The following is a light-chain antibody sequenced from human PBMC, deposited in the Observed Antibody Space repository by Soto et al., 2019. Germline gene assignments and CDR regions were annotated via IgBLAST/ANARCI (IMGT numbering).Light chain of an antibody. V-gene: IGLV1-44*01. CDR2: SSN. CDR3: AAWDDSLNGRV. Sequence: QPVLTQPPSASGAPGQGVIISCSGSSSNIGSNSVNWYQQLPGTAPKLLIYSSNQRPSGVPDRFSGSKSGTSASLAISGLQSEDEADYYCAAWDDSLNGRVFGGGTKLTVL. CDR1: SSNIGSNS. J-gene: IGLJ3*02.